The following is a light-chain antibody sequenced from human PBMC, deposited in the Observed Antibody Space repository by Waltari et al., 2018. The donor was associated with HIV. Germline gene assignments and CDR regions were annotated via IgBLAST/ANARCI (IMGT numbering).Light chain of an antibody. Sequence: SALTQPASVSGSPGQSITISCTGSSTDVGGYNYVSWDQQHPGKAPRLMIYDVSTRPSGVFDRFSGSKSGDTASLTISGLQPEEEADYYCESYTSAIVWVFGGGTRLTVL. CDR2: DVS. V-gene: IGLV2-14*03. CDR3: ESYTSAIVWV. CDR1: STDVGGYNY. J-gene: IGLJ3*02.